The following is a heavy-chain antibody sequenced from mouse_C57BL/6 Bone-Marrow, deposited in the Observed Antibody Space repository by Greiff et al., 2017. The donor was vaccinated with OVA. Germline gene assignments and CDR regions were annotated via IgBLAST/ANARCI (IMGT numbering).Heavy chain of an antibody. Sequence: QVQLQQPGAELVRPGSLVKLSCKASGYTFTSYWMHWVKQRPIQGLEWIGNIDPSDSETHYNQKFKDKATLTVDKSSSTAYMQLSSLTSEDSAVYYCARAGSSGKDYYAMDYWGQGTSVTVSS. CDR2: IDPSDSET. J-gene: IGHJ4*01. D-gene: IGHD3-2*02. CDR3: ARAGSSGKDYYAMDY. CDR1: GYTFTSYW. V-gene: IGHV1-52*01.